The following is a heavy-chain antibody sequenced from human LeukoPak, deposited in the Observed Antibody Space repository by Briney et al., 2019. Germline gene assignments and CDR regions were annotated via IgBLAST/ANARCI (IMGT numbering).Heavy chain of an antibody. D-gene: IGHD3-9*01. CDR2: INSDGSST. CDR1: GFTFSSYW. V-gene: IGHV3-74*01. CDR3: AKGGTILTGYYVDDSY. Sequence: PGGSLRLSCAASGFTFSSYWMRWVRQAPGKGLVWVSRINSDGSSTSYADSVKGRFTISRDNAKNTLYLQMNSLRAEDTAVYYCAKGGTILTGYYVDDSYWGQGTLVTVSS. J-gene: IGHJ4*02.